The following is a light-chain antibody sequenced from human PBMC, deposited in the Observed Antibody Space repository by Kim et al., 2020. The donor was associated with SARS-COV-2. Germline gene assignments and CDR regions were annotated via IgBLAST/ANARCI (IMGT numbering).Light chain of an antibody. Sequence: QSVLSQPPSASGTPGQTVTISCSGRTSNIENNYGYWFQQFPGTAPKLLMFRNDQRPTGIPDRFSGSKSGTSVSLAISGLRAEDEADYYCAAWDDSLNGGVFGGGTQLTVL. CDR2: RND. V-gene: IGLV1-47*01. CDR3: AAWDDSLNGGV. J-gene: IGLJ3*02. CDR1: TSNIENNY.